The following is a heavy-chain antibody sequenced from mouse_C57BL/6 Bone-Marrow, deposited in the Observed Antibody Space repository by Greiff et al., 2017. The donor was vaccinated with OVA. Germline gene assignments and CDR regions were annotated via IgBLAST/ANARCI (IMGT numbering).Heavy chain of an antibody. V-gene: IGHV14-4*01. CDR2: IDPENGDT. CDR3: TTSRIYYDPYWYFDV. J-gene: IGHJ1*03. D-gene: IGHD2-4*01. CDR1: GFNIKDDY. Sequence: VQLQQSGAELVRPGASVKLSCTASGFNIKDDYMHWVKQRPEQGLEWIGWIDPENGDTEYASKFQGKATITADTSSNTAYLQLSSLTSEDTAVYYGTTSRIYYDPYWYFDVWGTGTTVTVSS.